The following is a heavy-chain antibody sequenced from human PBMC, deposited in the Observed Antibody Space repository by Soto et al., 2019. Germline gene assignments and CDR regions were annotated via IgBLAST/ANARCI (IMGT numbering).Heavy chain of an antibody. J-gene: IGHJ4*02. CDR2: IYHTGNA. D-gene: IGHD1-1*01. CDR1: GGSVSGGGYY. CDR3: AREELERRRGIH. Sequence: ASETLSLTCSVSGGSVSGGGYYWSWIRQLPGKGLEWIGYIYHTGNAFYNPSLKSRVTILLDTSKSQFSLKLTSVTAADTAMYYCAREELERRRGIHWGQGTLVTVSS. V-gene: IGHV4-31*03.